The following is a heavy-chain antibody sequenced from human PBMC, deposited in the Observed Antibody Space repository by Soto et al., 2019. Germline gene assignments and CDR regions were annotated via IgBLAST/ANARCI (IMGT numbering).Heavy chain of an antibody. CDR2: ISYDRSNK. V-gene: IGHV3-30*18. D-gene: IGHD6-13*01. J-gene: IGHJ6*02. CDR1: GFTFSSYG. CDR3: AKVIWGPGPYSSSWTAGRGYYYYGMDV. Sequence: PGGSLRLSCAASGFTFSSYGMHWLSQDPGKGLEWVAVISYDRSNKYYADSVKGRFTISIDDSKNTLYLQINSLRAEATAVYYCAKVIWGPGPYSSSWTAGRGYYYYGMDVWGQGTTVTVSS.